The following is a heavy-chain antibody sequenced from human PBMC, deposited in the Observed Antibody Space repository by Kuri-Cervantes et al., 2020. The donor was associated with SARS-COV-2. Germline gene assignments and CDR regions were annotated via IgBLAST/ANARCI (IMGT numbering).Heavy chain of an antibody. CDR3: ARPQGYCSGGSCPDASDI. D-gene: IGHD2-15*01. CDR2: ISYDGSNK. Sequence: GGSLRLSCAASGFTFSSYAMYWVRQAPGKGLEWVAVISYDGSNKYYADSVKGRFTISRDNSKNTLYLQMNSLRAEDTAVYYCARPQGYCSGGSCPDASDIWGQGTMVTVSS. J-gene: IGHJ3*02. V-gene: IGHV3-30-3*01. CDR1: GFTFSSYA.